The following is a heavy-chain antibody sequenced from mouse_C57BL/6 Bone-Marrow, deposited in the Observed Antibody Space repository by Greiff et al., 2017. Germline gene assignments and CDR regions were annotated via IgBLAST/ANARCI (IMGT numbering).Heavy chain of an antibody. Sequence: VKVEESGPGLVAPSQSLSITCTVSGFSLTSYAISWVRQPPGKGLAWLGVIWTGGGTNYNSALKSRLSISKDNSKSQVFLKMNSLQTDDTARYYCAPIYYGNEFAYWGQGTLVTVSA. CDR1: GFSLTSYA. J-gene: IGHJ3*01. CDR2: IWTGGGT. V-gene: IGHV2-9-1*01. CDR3: APIYYGNEFAY. D-gene: IGHD2-1*01.